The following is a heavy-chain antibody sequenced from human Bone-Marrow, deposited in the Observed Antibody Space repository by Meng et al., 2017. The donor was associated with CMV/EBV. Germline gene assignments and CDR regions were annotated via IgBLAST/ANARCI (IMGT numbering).Heavy chain of an antibody. Sequence: ASVKVSCKASGYTFTSYGISWVRQAPGQGLEWMGWISAYNGNTNYAQKLQGRVTMTTDTSTSTAYMELRSLRSDDTAVYYCARDPATYDFWSGYIRRDYYYGMDVWGQGTTVTVSS. J-gene: IGHJ6*02. D-gene: IGHD3-3*01. CDR2: ISAYNGNT. CDR1: GYTFTSYG. CDR3: ARDPATYDFWSGYIRRDYYYGMDV. V-gene: IGHV1-18*01.